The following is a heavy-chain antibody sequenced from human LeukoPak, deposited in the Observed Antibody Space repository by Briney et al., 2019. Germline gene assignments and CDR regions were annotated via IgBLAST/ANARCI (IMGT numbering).Heavy chain of an antibody. CDR2: INENGSTM. D-gene: IGHD3-22*01. Sequence: GGSLRLSCAASGLTFSRSWMSWVRQAPGKGLEWVANINENGSTMYYVDSAKGRFTISRDNAQNSLYLQMNILRVEDTAVYYCARDVYDSRGYSQGPLDYWGQGTLVTVSS. CDR3: ARDVYDSRGYSQGPLDY. V-gene: IGHV3-7*01. J-gene: IGHJ4*02. CDR1: GLTFSRSW.